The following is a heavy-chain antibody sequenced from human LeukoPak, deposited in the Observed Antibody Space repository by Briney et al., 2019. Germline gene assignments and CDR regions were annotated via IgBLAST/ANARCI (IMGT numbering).Heavy chain of an antibody. V-gene: IGHV4-34*01. Sequence: PSETLSLTCAVYGGSFSGYYWSWIRQPPGKGLEWIGEINHSGSTNYNPSLKSRVTISVDTSKNQFSLKLSSVTAADTAVYYCARGPHLTMVRTRYFDYWGQGTLVTVSS. D-gene: IGHD3-10*01. CDR2: INHSGST. CDR3: ARGPHLTMVRTRYFDY. CDR1: GGSFSGYY. J-gene: IGHJ4*02.